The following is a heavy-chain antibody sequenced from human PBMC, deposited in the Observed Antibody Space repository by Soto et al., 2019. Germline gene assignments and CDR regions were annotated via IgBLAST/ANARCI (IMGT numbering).Heavy chain of an antibody. CDR2: IHYTGRT. Sequence: PSETLSLTCSVSGGSINSGAYYWSWIRHYPGKGREWIGYIHYTGRTYCNPSLESRATISVDTSKKHFSLKLSSVTAADTAVYYCARVSATGTRWFDPWGQGTLVTVSS. J-gene: IGHJ5*02. CDR1: GGSINSGAYY. D-gene: IGHD6-13*01. CDR3: ARVSATGTRWFDP. V-gene: IGHV4-31*03.